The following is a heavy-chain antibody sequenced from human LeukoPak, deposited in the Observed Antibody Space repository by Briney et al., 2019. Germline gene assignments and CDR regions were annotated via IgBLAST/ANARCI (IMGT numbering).Heavy chain of an antibody. Sequence: GGSLRLSCAASGFTFSSYAMSWVRQAPGKGLEWVSAISGSGGGTYYADSVKGRFTISRDNSKNTLYLQMNSLRAEDTAVYYCAKADSSGYIFDYWGQGTLVTVSS. CDR3: AKADSSGYIFDY. V-gene: IGHV3-23*01. CDR1: GFTFSSYA. D-gene: IGHD3-22*01. J-gene: IGHJ4*02. CDR2: ISGSGGGT.